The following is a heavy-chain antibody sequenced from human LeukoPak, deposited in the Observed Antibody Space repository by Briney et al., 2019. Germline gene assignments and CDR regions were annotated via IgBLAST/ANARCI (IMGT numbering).Heavy chain of an antibody. CDR1: GFTFSSYA. Sequence: GGSLRLSCSASGFTFSSYAMYWVRQAPGKGLEYVSAITSNGGSAYYADSVKGRFTISRDSSRNTLYLQMSSLRADDTAVYYCARELPPVVNYRFDHWGQGTLVTVSS. J-gene: IGHJ5*02. D-gene: IGHD1-7*01. V-gene: IGHV3-64D*06. CDR2: ITSNGGSA. CDR3: ARELPPVVNYRFDH.